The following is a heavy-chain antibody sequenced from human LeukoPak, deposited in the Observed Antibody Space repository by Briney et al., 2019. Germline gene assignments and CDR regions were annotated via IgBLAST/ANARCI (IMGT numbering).Heavy chain of an antibody. J-gene: IGHJ5*02. V-gene: IGHV4-59*08. CDR3: ARHYYGSGSYNWFDP. CDR2: IYYTGNT. D-gene: IGHD3-10*01. CDR1: GGSVTSHY. Sequence: SETLSLTCTVSGGSVTSHYWSWIRQPPGTGLEWVGYIYYTGNTYYNPSLKSRVTISLDTSKNQFSLKLSSVTAADTAVYYCARHYYGSGSYNWFDPWGQGTLVTVSS.